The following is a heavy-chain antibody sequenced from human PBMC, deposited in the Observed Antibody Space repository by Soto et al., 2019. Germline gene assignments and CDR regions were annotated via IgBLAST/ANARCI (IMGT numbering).Heavy chain of an antibody. V-gene: IGHV1-2*02. CDR2: INPNSGCT. CDR1: GYTFTGYY. D-gene: IGHD1-7*01. J-gene: IGHJ5*02. CDR3: ERDPREAGTTKWFDP. Sequence: ASVKVSCKASGYTFTGYYMHWVRHAPGQGLEWMGWINPNSGCTNYAQEFQGRVTMNRDTSISTADMELSRLRSDDTAVYYCERDPREAGTTKWFDPWSRGTMVTVSS.